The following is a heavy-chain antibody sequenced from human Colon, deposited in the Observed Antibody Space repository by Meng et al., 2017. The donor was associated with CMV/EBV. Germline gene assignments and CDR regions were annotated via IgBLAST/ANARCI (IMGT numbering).Heavy chain of an antibody. J-gene: IGHJ5*02. CDR1: GLTFNGHG. V-gene: IGHV3-7*01. CDR2: IKPDGSAE. CDR3: LGGHYTGS. Sequence: GESLKISCAASGLTFNGHGIHWVRQAPGRGLEWVANIKPDGSAEYYVDSVKGRFTISRDNPKNSLYLQMNSLKDEDTAVYYCLGGHYTGSWGQGTLVTVSS. D-gene: IGHD3-3*01.